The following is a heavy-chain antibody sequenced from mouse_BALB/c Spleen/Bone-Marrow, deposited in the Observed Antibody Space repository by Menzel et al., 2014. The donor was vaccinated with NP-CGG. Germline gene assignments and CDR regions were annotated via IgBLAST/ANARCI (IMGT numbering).Heavy chain of an antibody. CDR2: IDPANGNT. Sequence: EVQLQESGAELVKPGASVKLSCTASGFNIKDTYMHWVKQRPEQGLEWIGRIDPANGNTKYDPKFQGKATITADTSSNTAYLQLSSLTSEDTAVYYCARKGYRRDGESAMDYWGQGTTVTVSS. CDR1: GFNIKDTY. V-gene: IGHV14-3*02. CDR3: ARKGYRRDGESAMDY. J-gene: IGHJ4*01. D-gene: IGHD2-14*01.